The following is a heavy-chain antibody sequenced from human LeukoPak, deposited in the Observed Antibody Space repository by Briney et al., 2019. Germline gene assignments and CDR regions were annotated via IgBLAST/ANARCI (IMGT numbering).Heavy chain of an antibody. CDR1: GFTVSSNY. J-gene: IGHJ4*02. V-gene: IGHV3-66*01. CDR2: IYSGGST. Sequence: GGSLRLSCAASGFTVSSNYMSWVRQAPGKGLEWVSVIYSGGSTYYADSVKGRFTISRDSSKNTLYLQMNSLRAEDTAVYYCAREGSSSSKYYFDYWGQGTLVTVSS. CDR3: AREGSSSSKYYFDY. D-gene: IGHD6-13*01.